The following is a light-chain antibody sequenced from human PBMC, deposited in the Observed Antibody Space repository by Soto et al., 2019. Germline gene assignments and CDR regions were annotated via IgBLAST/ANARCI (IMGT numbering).Light chain of an antibody. J-gene: IGKJ1*01. V-gene: IGKV3D-15*01. CDR3: QQLNSYPPGT. CDR2: GVF. Sequence: VVLTQSPATPSVSPGERATLSCRASQTFHSNYLACYLQKPGQAPRLLTYGVFTRAAGIPDRFSGSGSGTDFTLTISSLQPEDFATYYCQQLNSYPPGTFGQGTKVDIK. CDR1: QTFHSN.